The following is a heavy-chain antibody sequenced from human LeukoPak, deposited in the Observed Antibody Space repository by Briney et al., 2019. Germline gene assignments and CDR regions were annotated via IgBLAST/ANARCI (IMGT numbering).Heavy chain of an antibody. CDR3: AKDPTDFDSSGQTYFDY. CDR2: TSSSGDST. V-gene: IGHV3-23*01. CDR1: GFTFSTYS. D-gene: IGHD3-22*01. J-gene: IGHJ4*02. Sequence: GGSLRLSCAASGFTFSTYSMNWVRQAPGKGLVGGSSTSSSGDSTYYADPVKGRFTISRDNSKNTLYLQMNSLRDEDTAVYYCAKDPTDFDSSGQTYFDYWGKGSLVTVSS.